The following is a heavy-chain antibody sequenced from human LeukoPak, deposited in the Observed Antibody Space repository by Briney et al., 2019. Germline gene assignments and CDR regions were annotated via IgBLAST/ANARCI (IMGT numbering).Heavy chain of an antibody. CDR2: IAYDGGNK. D-gene: IGHD3-16*02. Sequence: GGSLRLSCAVSGFTFSTYAMHWFRQAPVKGLEWVAVIAYDGGNKHYAESVEGRFTISRDNSKNTLYLQMNSLRAEDTAVYYCAKKAPVIRGFQHWGQGTLVTVSS. CDR3: AKKAPVIRGFQH. CDR1: GFTFSTYA. J-gene: IGHJ1*01. V-gene: IGHV3-30-3*01.